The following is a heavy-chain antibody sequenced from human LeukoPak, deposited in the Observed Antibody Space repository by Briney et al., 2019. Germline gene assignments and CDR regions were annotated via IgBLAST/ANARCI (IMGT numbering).Heavy chain of an antibody. J-gene: IGHJ6*03. CDR2: IYTSGST. V-gene: IGHV4-61*02. Sequence: SQTLSLTCTVSGGSISSGSYYWSWIRQPAGKGLEWIGRIYTSGSTNYNPSLKSRVTISVDTSKNQFSLKLSSVTAADTAVYYCARVGRNMVRGVNSLGYMDVWGKGTTVTVSS. CDR3: ARVGRNMVRGVNSLGYMDV. D-gene: IGHD3-10*01. CDR1: GGSISSGSYY.